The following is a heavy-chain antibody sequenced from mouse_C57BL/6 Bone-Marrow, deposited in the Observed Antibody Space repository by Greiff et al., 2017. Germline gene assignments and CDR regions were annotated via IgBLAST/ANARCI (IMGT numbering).Heavy chain of an antibody. V-gene: IGHV5-15*01. CDR1: GFTFSDYG. Sequence: DVMLVESGGGLVQPGGSLKLSCAASGFTFSDYGMAWVRQAPRKGPEWVAFISNLAYSIYYADTVTGRFTISRENAKNTLYLEMSSLRSEETAMYYCARLHYYGSSYYFDYWGQGTTLTVSS. CDR3: ARLHYYGSSYYFDY. J-gene: IGHJ2*01. CDR2: ISNLAYSI. D-gene: IGHD1-1*01.